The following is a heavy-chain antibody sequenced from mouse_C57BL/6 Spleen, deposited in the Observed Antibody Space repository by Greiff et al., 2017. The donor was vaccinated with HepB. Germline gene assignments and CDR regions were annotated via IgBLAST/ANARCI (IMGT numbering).Heavy chain of an antibody. V-gene: IGHV1-55*01. CDR2: IYPGSGST. CDR1: GYTFTSYW. CDR3: ARRDYDDSWFAY. Sequence: QVQLQQSGAELVKPGASVKMSCKASGYTFTSYWITWVKQRPGQGLEWIGDIYPGSGSTNYNEKFKSKATLTVDTSSSTAYMQLSSLTSEDSAVYYCARRDYDDSWFAYWGQGTLVTVSA. D-gene: IGHD2-4*01. J-gene: IGHJ3*01.